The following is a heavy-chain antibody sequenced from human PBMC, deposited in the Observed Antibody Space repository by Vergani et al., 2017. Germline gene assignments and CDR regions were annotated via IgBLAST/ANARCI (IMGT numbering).Heavy chain of an antibody. CDR1: GFTFDDYA. V-gene: IGHV3-9*01. CDR2: ISGNSGSI. J-gene: IGHJ3*02. D-gene: IGHD1-26*01. Sequence: EVQLVESGGGLVQPGRSLRLSCAASGFTFDDYAMHWVRQAPGKGLEWVSGISGNSGSIGYADCVKGRFTISRDNAKNSLYLQMNSLRAEETALDYCAKGRGGSSGRYGAFDIWGQGTMVTVSS. CDR3: AKGRGGSSGRYGAFDI.